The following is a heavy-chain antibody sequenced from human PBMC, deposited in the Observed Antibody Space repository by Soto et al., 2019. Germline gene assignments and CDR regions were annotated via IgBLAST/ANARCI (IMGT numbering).Heavy chain of an antibody. CDR2: IRNRTNNYAT. Sequence: EGSLRLSCAASGFTFSDSAMHWVRQASGKGLEWIGRIRNRTNNYATTFIASVRGRFTISRDDSKNTVYLQMNRLRIDDTAVYYCTSRRDWTAVDPLDYWGLGTLVTVSS. D-gene: IGHD5-18*01. J-gene: IGHJ4*02. V-gene: IGHV3-73*01. CDR1: GFTFSDSA. CDR3: TSRRDWTAVDPLDY.